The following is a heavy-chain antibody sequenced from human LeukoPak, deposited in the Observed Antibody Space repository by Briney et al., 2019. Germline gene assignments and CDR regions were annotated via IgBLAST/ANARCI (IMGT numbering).Heavy chain of an antibody. CDR2: ITGTDGST. V-gene: IGHV3-23*01. Sequence: PGGSLRLSCAASGFTFSYYAMSWVRQAPGEWLEWVSGITGTDGSTYYADSVKGRFTISRDNSKSALYLQMNSLRAEDTALYYCAKAFNYGSGYNYKTFDSWGQGTLVTVSS. CDR3: AKAFNYGSGYNYKTFDS. J-gene: IGHJ4*02. CDR1: GFTFSYYA. D-gene: IGHD3-10*01.